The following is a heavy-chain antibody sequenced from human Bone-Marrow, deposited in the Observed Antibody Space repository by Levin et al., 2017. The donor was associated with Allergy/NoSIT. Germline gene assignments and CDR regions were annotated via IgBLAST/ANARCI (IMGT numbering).Heavy chain of an antibody. CDR3: ARDYGDSGLYFPWY. V-gene: IGHV1-18*01. CDR1: GYTFTNYG. CDR2: ISAYNGNT. D-gene: IGHD6-19*01. Sequence: ASVKVSCKASGYTFTNYGISWVRQAPGQGLEWMGWISAYNGNTDYAQKLQGRVTMTTDTSTTTAYMELRSLRSDDTAVYYCARDYGDSGLYFPWYWGQGTLVTVSS. J-gene: IGHJ4*02.